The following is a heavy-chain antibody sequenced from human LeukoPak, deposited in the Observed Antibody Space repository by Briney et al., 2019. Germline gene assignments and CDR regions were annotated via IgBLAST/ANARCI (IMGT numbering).Heavy chain of an antibody. J-gene: IGHJ4*02. D-gene: IGHD6-19*01. CDR3: AKNTSAWSPLGETQSAPHCFDS. CDR2: TYNTGGT. CDR1: GNFIIRGNY. Sequence: SETLSLTSGDPGNFIIRGNYWAWIRQPPGKGREGIGRTYNTGGTYYNPTLNSSVTMSIDTSKNQFSLKLSSVTAADTAVYYCAKNTSAWSPLGETQSAPHCFDSWGQGTLVTVSS. V-gene: IGHV4-38-2*01.